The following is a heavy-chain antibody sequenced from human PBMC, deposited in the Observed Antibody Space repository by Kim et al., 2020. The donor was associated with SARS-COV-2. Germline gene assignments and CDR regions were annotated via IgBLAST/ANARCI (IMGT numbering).Heavy chain of an antibody. D-gene: IGHD1-26*01. J-gene: IGHJ4*02. Sequence: GENLVGRVTITRDTSTSTVYMELSSLRSEDTAVYFCARVNSGTYYDYWGQGTLVTVSS. CDR3: ARVNSGTYYDY. V-gene: IGHV1-46*01.